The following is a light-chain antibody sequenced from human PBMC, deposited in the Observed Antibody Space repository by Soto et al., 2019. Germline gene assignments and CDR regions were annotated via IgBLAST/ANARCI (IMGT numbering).Light chain of an antibody. CDR3: ASYTSSANRV. CDR1: SSDVGGYNY. Sequence: QSVLTQPRSVSGSPGQSVTISCTGTSSDVGGYNYVSWYQQYPGKAPKLIIYEVTNRPSGVSNRFSGSKSGNTASLTISGLQAEDEADYYCASYTSSANRVFGGGTKLTVL. J-gene: IGLJ3*02. CDR2: EVT. V-gene: IGLV2-14*01.